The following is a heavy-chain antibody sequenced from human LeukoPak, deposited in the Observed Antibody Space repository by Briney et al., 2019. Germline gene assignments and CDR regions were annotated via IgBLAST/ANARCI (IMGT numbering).Heavy chain of an antibody. J-gene: IGHJ5*02. CDR3: ARVLGLRVEWLRWGNWNDGGWFDP. Sequence: SETLSLTCTVSGGSISSYYWSWIRQPPGKGREWIGYIYYSGSTNYNPSLKSRVTISVDTSKNQFSLKLSSVTAADTAVYYCARVLGLRVEWLRWGNWNDGGWFDPWGQGTLVTVSS. V-gene: IGHV4-59*01. CDR2: IYYSGST. CDR1: GGSISSYY. D-gene: IGHD1-20*01.